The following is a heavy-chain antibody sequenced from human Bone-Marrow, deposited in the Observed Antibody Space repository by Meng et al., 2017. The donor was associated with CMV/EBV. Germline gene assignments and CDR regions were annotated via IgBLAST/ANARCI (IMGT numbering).Heavy chain of an antibody. Sequence: SVKVSCKASGGTFSSYAISWVRQAPGQGLEWMGGIIPILGIANYAQKFQGRVTITADKSTSTAYMELSSLRSEDTAVYYCARENSGYDWGPDYWYYYGMDVWGQGITVTVSS. V-gene: IGHV1-69*10. CDR1: GGTFSSYA. CDR2: IIPILGIA. CDR3: ARENSGYDWGPDYWYYYGMDV. J-gene: IGHJ6*02. D-gene: IGHD5-12*01.